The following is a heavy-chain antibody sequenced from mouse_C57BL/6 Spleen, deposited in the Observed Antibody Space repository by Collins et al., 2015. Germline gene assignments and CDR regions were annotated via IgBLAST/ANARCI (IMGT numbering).Heavy chain of an antibody. J-gene: IGHJ2*01. CDR1: GYTFTGYW. D-gene: IGHD4-1*01. V-gene: IGHV1-9*01. CDR3: ARQGLGYSDY. Sequence: VQLQQSGAELMKPGASVKLSCKTTGYTFTGYWIEWVKQRPGHGLELIGEILPGSDNTNYNEKFRDRATFTADTSSNTAYMQLSSLTTEDSAIYYCARQGLGYSDYWGQGTTLTVSS. CDR2: ILPGSDNT.